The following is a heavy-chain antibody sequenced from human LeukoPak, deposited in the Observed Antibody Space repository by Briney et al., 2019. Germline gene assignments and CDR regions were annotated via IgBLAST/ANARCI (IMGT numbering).Heavy chain of an antibody. V-gene: IGHV3-48*04. CDR1: GFSFSRSG. CDR2: NRSSDSTT. J-gene: IGHJ4*02. CDR3: AKRADSSAHSFDY. Sequence: GGSLRLSRAASGFSFSRSGMKWVRQPPGKGLGWLTNNRSSDSTTYYADSEEGRFTISRDNDKNSLYLQMDSLRVEDTSVYYCAKRADSSAHSFDYWGQGTLVTVSS. D-gene: IGHD3-22*01.